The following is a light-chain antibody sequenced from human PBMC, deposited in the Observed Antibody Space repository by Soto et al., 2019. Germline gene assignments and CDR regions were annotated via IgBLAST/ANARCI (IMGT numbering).Light chain of an antibody. CDR2: GAS. CDR1: QSLSSSY. CDR3: QQRSNWPLT. V-gene: IGKV3D-20*02. J-gene: IGKJ4*01. Sequence: EILFTQSPGTLSLSPGERATLSCRASQSLSSSYLVWYQQKPGKAPRLLIYGASSRDTGIPDRFSGRGSGTDFTLTISRLETEDFAVYYCQQRSNWPLTFGGGTKVDIK.